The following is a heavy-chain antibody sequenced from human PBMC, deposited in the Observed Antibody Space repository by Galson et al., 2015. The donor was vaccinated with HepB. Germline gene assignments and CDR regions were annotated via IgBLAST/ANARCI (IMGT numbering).Heavy chain of an antibody. Sequence: SLRLSCAASGFTFSSYAMHWVRQAPGKGLEYVSAISSNGGSTYYADSVKGRFTISRDNSKNTLYLQMSSLRAEDTAVYYCVKDSREVVTAIGTWGYWGQGTLVTVSS. CDR3: VKDSREVVTAIGTWGY. D-gene: IGHD2-21*02. V-gene: IGHV3-64D*06. CDR2: ISSNGGST. CDR1: GFTFSSYA. J-gene: IGHJ4*02.